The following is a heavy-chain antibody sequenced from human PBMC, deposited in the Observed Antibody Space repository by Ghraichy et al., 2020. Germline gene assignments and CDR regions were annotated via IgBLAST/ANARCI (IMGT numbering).Heavy chain of an antibody. CDR3: ARDQGSGSNRYGMDV. D-gene: IGHD2-15*01. CDR2: IIPTFGVA. J-gene: IGHJ6*02. V-gene: IGHV1-69*04. CDR1: GGSFINYG. Sequence: SVKVSCKASGGSFINYGVNWVRQAPGQGLEWMGRIIPTFGVANYAQKFRGRVTITADKSTSTAYMELSSLTSEDTAVYYCARDQGSGSNRYGMDVWGQGTTVTVSS.